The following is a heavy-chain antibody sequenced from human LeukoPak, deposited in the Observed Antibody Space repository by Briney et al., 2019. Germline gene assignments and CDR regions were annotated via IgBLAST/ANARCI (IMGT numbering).Heavy chain of an antibody. CDR1: GGSISSYY. J-gene: IGHJ3*02. CDR3: ARSGTSKTPDAFDI. CDR2: IYYSGST. V-gene: IGHV4-59*08. Sequence: PSETLSLTCTVSGGSISSYYWSWIRQPPGKGLEWIGYIYYSGSTNYNPSLKSRVTISVDTSKNQFSLKLSSVTAADTAVYYCARSGTSKTPDAFDIWGQGTMVTVSS. D-gene: IGHD1-1*01.